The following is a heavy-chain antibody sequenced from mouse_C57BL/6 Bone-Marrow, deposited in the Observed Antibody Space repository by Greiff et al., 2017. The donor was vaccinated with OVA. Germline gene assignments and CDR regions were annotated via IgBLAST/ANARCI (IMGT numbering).Heavy chain of an antibody. CDR3: ARSRYYGNYVPFFDY. D-gene: IGHD2-1*01. J-gene: IGHJ2*01. CDR2: ISYSGST. Sequence: EVNVVESGPGLAKPSQTLSLTCSVPGYSITSDYWNWIRKFPGNKLEYMGYISYSGSTYYNPSLKSRISITRDTSKNQYYLQLNSVTTEDTATYYWARSRYYGNYVPFFDYWGQGTTLTVSS. CDR1: GYSITSDY. V-gene: IGHV3-8*01.